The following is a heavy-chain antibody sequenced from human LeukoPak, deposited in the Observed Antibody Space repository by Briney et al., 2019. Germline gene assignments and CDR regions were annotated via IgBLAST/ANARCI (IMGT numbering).Heavy chain of an antibody. V-gene: IGHV4-38-2*02. D-gene: IGHD6-13*01. CDR2: IYHSGST. CDR1: GYSISSGYY. CDR3: VRDTIIAAAGKPFDY. Sequence: PSETLSLTCTVSGYSISSGYYWGWIRQPPGKGLEWIGSIYHSGSTYYNPSLKSRVTISVDTSKNQFSLKLNSVTAADTAVYYCVRDTIIAAAGKPFDYWGQGTLVTVSS. J-gene: IGHJ4*02.